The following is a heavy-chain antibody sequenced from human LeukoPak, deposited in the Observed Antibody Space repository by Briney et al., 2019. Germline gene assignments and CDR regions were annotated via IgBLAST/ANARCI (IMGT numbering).Heavy chain of an antibody. CDR1: GFTFSSYA. CDR2: ISGSGGTT. D-gene: IGHD2-21*01. Sequence: PWGSLRLSCAASGFTFSSYAMSWVRQAPGKGLEWVSAISGSGGTTYYADSVKGRFTISRDNSKNTLYLQMNSLRAEDTAVYHCAKSLLVAWDAFDIWGQGTMVTVSS. J-gene: IGHJ3*02. V-gene: IGHV3-23*01. CDR3: AKSLLVAWDAFDI.